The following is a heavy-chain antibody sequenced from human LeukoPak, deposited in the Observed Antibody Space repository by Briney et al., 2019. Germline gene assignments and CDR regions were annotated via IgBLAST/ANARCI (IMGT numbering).Heavy chain of an antibody. J-gene: IGHJ4*02. V-gene: IGHV3-73*01. CDR3: RAAADLNDY. Sequence: CAXXXFXFSGSAMHWVRPASGKGRGWLGRIRSKADSYTTAYAASVKGRFIVSRDDSKNTAYLQMNSLKTEDTAVYYCRAAADLNDYWGQGTLVTVSS. D-gene: IGHD6-13*01. CDR2: IRSKADSYTT. CDR1: XFXFSGSA.